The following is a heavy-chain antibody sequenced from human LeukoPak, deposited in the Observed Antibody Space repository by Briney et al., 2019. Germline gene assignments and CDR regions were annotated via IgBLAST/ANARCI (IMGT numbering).Heavy chain of an antibody. CDR3: AKDNPDGYSSSPGEFDP. CDR1: GFTFSSYW. CDR2: INTDGSST. V-gene: IGHV3-74*01. J-gene: IGHJ5*02. D-gene: IGHD6-13*01. Sequence: GGSLRLSCAASGFTFSSYWMHWVRQAPGKGLVWVSRINTDGSSTSYADSVKGRLTISRDNSKNTLYLQMNSLRAEDTAVYYCAKDNPDGYSSSPGEFDPWGQGTLVTVSS.